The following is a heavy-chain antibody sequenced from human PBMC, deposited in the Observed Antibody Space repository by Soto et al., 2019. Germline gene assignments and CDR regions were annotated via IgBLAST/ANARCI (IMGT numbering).Heavy chain of an antibody. J-gene: IGHJ3*02. V-gene: IGHV4-59*01. CDR2: IYYSGNT. CDR3: ARDQGGSYHLDDAFDI. Sequence: QVQLQESGPGLVKPSETLSLTCTVSGGSISSYYWSWIRQPPGKGLEWIGYIYYSGNTNYNPSLKRRVTISVDTSKDQFSLKLSSVTAADTAVYYCARDQGGSYHLDDAFDIWGQGTMVTVSS. CDR1: GGSISSYY. D-gene: IGHD1-26*01.